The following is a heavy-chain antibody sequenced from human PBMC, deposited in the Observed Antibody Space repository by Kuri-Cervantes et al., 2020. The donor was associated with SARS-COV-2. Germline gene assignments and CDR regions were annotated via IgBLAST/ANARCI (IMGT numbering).Heavy chain of an antibody. Sequence: SETLSLTCAFYGESFSGYYWNWIRQSPGKGLEWIGEVNHRGSTNYNPSLKSRVTISVDTSSKQFSLHLGSVTAADTAVYYCARLRSGWYNYFDYWGQGTLVTVSS. CDR1: GESFSGYY. CDR2: VNHRGST. D-gene: IGHD6-19*01. V-gene: IGHV4-34*01. J-gene: IGHJ4*02. CDR3: ARLRSGWYNYFDY.